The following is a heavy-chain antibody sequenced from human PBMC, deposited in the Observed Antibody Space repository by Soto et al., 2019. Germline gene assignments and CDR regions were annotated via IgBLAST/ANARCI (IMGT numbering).Heavy chain of an antibody. CDR2: ISGSGGST. CDR1: GFTFSSYA. CDR3: AKDLEGSGWYGSMDV. Sequence: GGSLRLSCAASGFTFSSYAMSWVRQAPGKGLEWVSAISGSGGSTYYADSVKGRFTISRDNSKNTLYLQMNSLRAEDTAVYYCAKDLEGSGWYGSMDVWGQGTTVTVSS. V-gene: IGHV3-23*01. D-gene: IGHD6-19*01. J-gene: IGHJ6*02.